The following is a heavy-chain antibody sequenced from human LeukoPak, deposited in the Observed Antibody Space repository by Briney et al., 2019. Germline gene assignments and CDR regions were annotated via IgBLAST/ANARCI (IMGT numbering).Heavy chain of an antibody. V-gene: IGHV4-31*03. CDR1: GGSISSGGYY. D-gene: IGHD6-13*01. CDR2: IYYSGST. Sequence: PSRTLSLTCTVSGGSISSGGYYWSWIRQHPGKGLEWIGYIYYSGSTYYNPSLKSRVTISVDTSKNQFSLKLSSVTAADTAVYYCARAVAAAPYNWFDPWGQGTLVTASS. CDR3: ARAVAAAPYNWFDP. J-gene: IGHJ5*02.